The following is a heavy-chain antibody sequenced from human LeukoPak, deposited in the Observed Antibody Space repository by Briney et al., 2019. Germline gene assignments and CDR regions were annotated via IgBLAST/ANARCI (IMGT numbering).Heavy chain of an antibody. D-gene: IGHD2-21*02. CDR3: ARGLPH. V-gene: IGHV4-34*01. J-gene: IGHJ4*02. CDR2: INYSGNS. CDR1: VGSLRVYY. Sequence: PSETLSLTCSLYVGSLRVYYWRGIRQPPGEGVGWIVEINYSGNSNNNPSLKRGVTISVDTPKNQFFLKLNSVTAAGAGVYYCARGLPHWGQGTLVTVSS.